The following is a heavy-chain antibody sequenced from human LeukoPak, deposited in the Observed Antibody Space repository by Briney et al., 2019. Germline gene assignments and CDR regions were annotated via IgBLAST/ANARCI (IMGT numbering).Heavy chain of an antibody. CDR2: IWYDGSNK. CDR3: AKDRVLWFGELDY. D-gene: IGHD3-10*01. J-gene: IGHJ4*02. Sequence: GGSLRLSCAASGFTFSSYGMHWVRQAPGKGLEWVAVIWYDGSNKYYADSVKGRFTISRDNSKNTLYLQMNSLRAEDTAVYYCAKDRVLWFGELDYWGQGTLVTVSS. CDR1: GFTFSSYG. V-gene: IGHV3-30*02.